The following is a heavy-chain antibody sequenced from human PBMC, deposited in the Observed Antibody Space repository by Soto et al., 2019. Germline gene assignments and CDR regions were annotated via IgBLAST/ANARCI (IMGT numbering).Heavy chain of an antibody. Sequence: SETLSLTCTVSGGSLSSYYWMWIRQPPGKGLEWMGYIYYSGGTNYNPSLQSRVTMSVDTSKNHFSLKLTSVTAADTAVYYCARESPGAGHFDYWGQGTLVTVSS. D-gene: IGHD6-13*01. CDR1: GGSLSSYY. CDR2: IYYSGGT. CDR3: ARESPGAGHFDY. V-gene: IGHV4-59*01. J-gene: IGHJ4*02.